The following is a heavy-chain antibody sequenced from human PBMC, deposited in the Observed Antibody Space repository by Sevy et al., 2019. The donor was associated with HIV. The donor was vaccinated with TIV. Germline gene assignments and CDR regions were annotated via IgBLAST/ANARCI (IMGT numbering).Heavy chain of an antibody. CDR1: GGSISGYY. Sequence: SETLSLTCTVSGGSISGYYWSRIRQPPGKGLEWIGYISYSWSTNYNPSLKSRVTISVDTSKNEFSLKLSSVTAADTAVYYCARSRVITGTFDYWGQGTLVTVSS. CDR3: ARSRVITGTFDY. J-gene: IGHJ4*02. D-gene: IGHD1-20*01. V-gene: IGHV4-59*01. CDR2: ISYSWST.